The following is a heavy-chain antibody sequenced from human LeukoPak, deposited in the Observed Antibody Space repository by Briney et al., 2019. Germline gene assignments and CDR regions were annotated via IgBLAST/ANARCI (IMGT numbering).Heavy chain of an antibody. CDR2: ISWNSGSI. CDR3: AKEAFNCSSTSCYGVGWFDP. V-gene: IGHV3-9*03. CDR1: GFTFDDYA. J-gene: IGHJ5*02. D-gene: IGHD2-2*01. Sequence: PPRSMRLSCAASGFTFDDYAMHWVRQAPGKGLEWVSGISWNSGSIAYAATVKGGLTISRDNAKNSLYLKMNSMRAEDMALYYCAKEAFNCSSTSCYGVGWFDPWGQGTLVTVSS.